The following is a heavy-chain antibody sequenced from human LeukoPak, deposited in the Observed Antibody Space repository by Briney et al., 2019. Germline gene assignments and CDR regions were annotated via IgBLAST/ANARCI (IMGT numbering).Heavy chain of an antibody. J-gene: IGHJ3*02. D-gene: IGHD3-10*01. CDR3: ARSPGLWFGELLAPLDI. Sequence: SETLSLTCTVSGGSISSSSYYWGWIRQPPGKGLEWIGSIYYSGSTYYNPSLKSRVTISVVTSKNQFSLKLSSVTAADTAVYYCARSPGLWFGELLAPLDIWGQGTMVTVSS. V-gene: IGHV4-39*01. CDR1: GGSISSSSYY. CDR2: IYYSGST.